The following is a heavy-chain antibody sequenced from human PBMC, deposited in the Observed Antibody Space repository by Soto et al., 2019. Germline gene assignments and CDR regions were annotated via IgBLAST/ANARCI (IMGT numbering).Heavy chain of an antibody. V-gene: IGHV4-4*07. J-gene: IGHJ6*01. D-gene: IGHD3-16*01. CDR3: AREVVKGILGSYGMDV. Sequence: PSETLSLTCTVSGGAISNYYWSWIRQPAGKGLEWMGRIYTSGSTNYNPSLESRVTMSVDTSKNQFSLRLSSVTVADTAVYYCAREVVKGILGSYGMDVWGQGTTVTVSS. CDR2: IYTSGST. CDR1: GGAISNYY.